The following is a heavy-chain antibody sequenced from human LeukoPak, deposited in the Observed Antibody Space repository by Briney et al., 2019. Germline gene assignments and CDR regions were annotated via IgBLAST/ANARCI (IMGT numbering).Heavy chain of an antibody. Sequence: GVSLRLSCAASGFTFSSYDMTWVRQAPGRGLEWVTVIGPSGDSIHYADSVKGRFTISRDNSENTLYLQMNSLRAEDTAVYYCAKYCGGDCFRNFDYWGQGSLVTVSS. J-gene: IGHJ4*02. CDR3: AKYCGGDCFRNFDY. D-gene: IGHD2-21*02. CDR1: GFTFSSYD. V-gene: IGHV3-23*01. CDR2: IGPSGDSI.